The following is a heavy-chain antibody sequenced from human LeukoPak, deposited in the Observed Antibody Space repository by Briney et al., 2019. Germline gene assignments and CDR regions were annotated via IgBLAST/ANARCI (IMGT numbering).Heavy chain of an antibody. V-gene: IGHV4-4*07. CDR1: GGSISSYY. D-gene: IGHD2-21*02. Sequence: PSETLSLTCTVSGGSISSYYWSWIRQPAGKGLEWIGRIYTSGSTNYNPSLKSRVTMSVDTSKNQFSLKLSSVTAADTAVYYCARDAFCGGDCSGGYYFDYWGQGTLVTVSS. J-gene: IGHJ4*02. CDR3: ARDAFCGGDCSGGYYFDY. CDR2: IYTSGST.